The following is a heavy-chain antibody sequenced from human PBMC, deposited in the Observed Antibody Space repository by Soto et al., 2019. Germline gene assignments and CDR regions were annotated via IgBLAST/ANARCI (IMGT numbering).Heavy chain of an antibody. V-gene: IGHV5-10-1*01. CDR1: GYGFTSYW. Sequence: GESLKISCKGSGYGFTSYWISWVRQMPGKGLEWMGRIDPSDSYTNYSPSFQGHVTISADKSISTAYLQWSSLKASDTAMYYCARGNYDILTGYYNDYWGQGTLVTVSS. D-gene: IGHD3-9*01. J-gene: IGHJ4*02. CDR2: IDPSDSYT. CDR3: ARGNYDILTGYYNDY.